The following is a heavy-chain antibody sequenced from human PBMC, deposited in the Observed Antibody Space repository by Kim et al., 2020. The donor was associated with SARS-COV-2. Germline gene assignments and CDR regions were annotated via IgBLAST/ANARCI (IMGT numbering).Heavy chain of an antibody. CDR2: IYTSGST. CDR3: ARDGVEWLVSNWFDP. J-gene: IGHJ5*02. V-gene: IGHV4-4*07. D-gene: IGHD6-19*01. CDR1: GGSINSYY. Sequence: SETLSLTCTVSGGSINSYYWSWIRQPAGKGLEWIGRIYTSGSTNYNPSLKSRVTMSVDTSKNQFSLKLSSVTAADTAVYYCARDGVEWLVSNWFDPWGQGTLVTVSS.